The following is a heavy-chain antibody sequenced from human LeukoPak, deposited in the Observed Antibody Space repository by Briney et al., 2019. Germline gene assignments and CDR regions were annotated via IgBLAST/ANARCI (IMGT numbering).Heavy chain of an antibody. CDR1: GGSISSYY. CDR2: VYYSGST. D-gene: IGHD2-21*02. CDR3: ARRLPLASCGGDCYSGAFDI. Sequence: SETLSLTCTASGGSISSYYWSWIRQPPGKGLEWIGYVYYSGSTNYNPSLKSRVTISVDTSKNQFSLKLSSVTAADTAVYYCARRLPLASCGGDCYSGAFDIWGQGTMVTVSS. J-gene: IGHJ3*02. V-gene: IGHV4-59*01.